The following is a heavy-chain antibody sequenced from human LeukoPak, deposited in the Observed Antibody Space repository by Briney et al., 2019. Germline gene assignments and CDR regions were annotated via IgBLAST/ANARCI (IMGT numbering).Heavy chain of an antibody. D-gene: IGHD3-10*01. J-gene: IGHJ5*02. CDR1: GFTFSSYS. CDR2: ISSSGNTI. V-gene: IGHV3-48*04. Sequence: GGSLRLSCAASGFTFSSYSMNWVRQAPGKGLEWVSYISSSGNTIDYADSVKGRFTISRDNAKNSLYLQMNSLRAEDTAVYYCVRDPYRSGSYTGWFDPWGQGTLVTVSS. CDR3: VRDPYRSGSYTGWFDP.